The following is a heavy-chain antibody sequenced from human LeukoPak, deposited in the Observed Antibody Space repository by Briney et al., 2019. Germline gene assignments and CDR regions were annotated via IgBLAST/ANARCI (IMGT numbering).Heavy chain of an antibody. CDR1: GGSSSSYY. Sequence: SETLSLTCTVSGGSSSSYYCSWIRQPPGKGREWSGYIYYTGSTDYNPSLKSRVTISVDTSKNRFSLKLSSVTAADTAVYYCARPHIAAAGQYYFDYWGQGTLVTVSS. V-gene: IGHV4-59*08. D-gene: IGHD6-13*01. CDR3: ARPHIAAAGQYYFDY. CDR2: IYYTGST. J-gene: IGHJ4*02.